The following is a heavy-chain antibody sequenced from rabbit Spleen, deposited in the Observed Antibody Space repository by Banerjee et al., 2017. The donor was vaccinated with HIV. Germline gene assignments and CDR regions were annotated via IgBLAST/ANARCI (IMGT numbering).Heavy chain of an antibody. CDR1: GFTLSSYY. V-gene: IGHV1S7*01. Sequence: HLKESGGGLVQPGGSLKLSCTASGFTLSSYYMNWVRQAPGKGLEWIGYIDPGFGITYYANWVNGRFSISRENAQNTVFLQMTSLPAADTATYFCARDGAGGSYFALWGPGTLVTVS. J-gene: IGHJ4*01. CDR2: IDPGFGIT. CDR3: ARDGAGGSYFAL. D-gene: IGHD8-1*01.